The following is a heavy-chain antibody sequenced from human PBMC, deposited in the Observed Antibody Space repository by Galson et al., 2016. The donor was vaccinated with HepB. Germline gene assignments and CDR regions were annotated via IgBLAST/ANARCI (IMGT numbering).Heavy chain of an antibody. CDR1: GHMSTTYY. J-gene: IGHJ4*02. CDR2: TNPSDSRT. CDR3: AKTDLWSGPHYFDS. V-gene: IGHV1-46*01. D-gene: IGHD3-3*01. Sequence: SVKVSCKASGHMSTTYYINWVRQAPGQGLEWMGITNPSDSRTRYAQNFQGRLTMTKDTSTTTVYMEMSSLRSEDTALYYCAKTDLWSGPHYFDSWGQGTQVTVSS.